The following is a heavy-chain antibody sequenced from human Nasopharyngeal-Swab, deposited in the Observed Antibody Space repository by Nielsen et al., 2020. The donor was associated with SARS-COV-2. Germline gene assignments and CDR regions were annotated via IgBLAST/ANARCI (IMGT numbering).Heavy chain of an antibody. CDR1: GFTFSSYG. D-gene: IGHD6-19*01. J-gene: IGHJ3*02. V-gene: IGHV3-33*01. CDR2: IWYDGSNK. CDR3: ARPSGWLAFDI. Sequence: GESLKISCAASGFTFSSYGMHWVRQAPGKGLEWVAVIWYDGSNKYYADSVKGRFTISRDNSKNTLYLQMNSLRDEDTAVYYCARPSGWLAFDIWGQGTMVTVSS.